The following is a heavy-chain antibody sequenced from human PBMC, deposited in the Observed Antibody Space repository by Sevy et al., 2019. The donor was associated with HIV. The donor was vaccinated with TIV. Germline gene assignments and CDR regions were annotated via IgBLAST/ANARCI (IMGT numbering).Heavy chain of an antibody. J-gene: IGHJ6*02. CDR1: GFTFSSYG. CDR3: AKARYGPGATSRYYYYYGMDV. CDR2: ISYDGSNK. V-gene: IGHV3-30*18. Sequence: GGCLRLSCAASGFTFSSYGMHWVRQAPGKGLEWVAVISYDGSNKYYADSVKGRFTISRDNSKNTLYLQMNSLRAEDTAVYYCAKARYGPGATSRYYYYYGMDVWGQGTTVTVSS. D-gene: IGHD1-26*01.